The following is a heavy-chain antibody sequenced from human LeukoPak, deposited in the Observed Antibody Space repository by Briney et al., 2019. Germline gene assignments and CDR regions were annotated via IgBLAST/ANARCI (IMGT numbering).Heavy chain of an antibody. V-gene: IGHV1-46*01. CDR2: INPSGGST. J-gene: IGHJ6*03. CDR3: ARVDSSWWGDYYYCYMDV. D-gene: IGHD6-13*01. CDR1: GYTFTNYY. Sequence: ASVKVSCKTSGYTFTNYYIHWVRQAPGQGLEWMGIINPSGGSTNYAQKFQGRVTMTRDTSISTAYMELSRLRSDDKAVYYCARVDSSWWGDYYYCYMDVWGKGTTVTVSS.